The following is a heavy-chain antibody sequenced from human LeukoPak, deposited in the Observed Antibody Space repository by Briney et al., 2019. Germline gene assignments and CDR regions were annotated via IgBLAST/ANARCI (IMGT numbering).Heavy chain of an antibody. CDR3: AKDIIRDFWSGYDDY. V-gene: IGHV3-23*01. D-gene: IGHD3-3*01. Sequence: GRSLRLSCAASGFTFSSYAMHWVRQAPGKGLEWVSAISGSGGSTYYADSVKGRFTISRDNSKNTLYLQMNSLRAEDTAVYYCAKDIIRDFWSGYDDYWGQGTLVTVSS. CDR2: ISGSGGST. CDR1: GFTFSSYA. J-gene: IGHJ4*02.